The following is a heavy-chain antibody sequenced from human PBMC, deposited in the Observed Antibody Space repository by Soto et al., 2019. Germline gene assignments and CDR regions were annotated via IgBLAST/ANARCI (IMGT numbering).Heavy chain of an antibody. V-gene: IGHV3-30-3*01. J-gene: IGHJ6*02. D-gene: IGHD2-15*01. Sequence: GGSLRLSCAASGFTFSSYAMHWVRQAPEKGLEWVAVISYDGSNKYYADSVKGRFTISRDNSKNTLYLQMNSLRAEDTAVYYCARRGRYCSGGSCYLNYYYGMDVWGQGTTVTVSS. CDR1: GFTFSSYA. CDR3: ARRGRYCSGGSCYLNYYYGMDV. CDR2: ISYDGSNK.